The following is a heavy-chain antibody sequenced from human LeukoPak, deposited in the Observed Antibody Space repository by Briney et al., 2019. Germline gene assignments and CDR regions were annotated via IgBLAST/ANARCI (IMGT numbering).Heavy chain of an antibody. J-gene: IGHJ4*02. CDR1: GFTFSTYA. V-gene: IGHV3-23*01. CDR3: AKRDLGY. Sequence: PGRSLRLSCAASGFTFSTYAMSWVRQAPGKGLEWVSTISSSGGSTYYADSVKGRFTISRDNSKNTLFLQMNSLRAEDTALYFCAKRDLGYWGQGTLVTVSS. CDR2: ISSSGGST.